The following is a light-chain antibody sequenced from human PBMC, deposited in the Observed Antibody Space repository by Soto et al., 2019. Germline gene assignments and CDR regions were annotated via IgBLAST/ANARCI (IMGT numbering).Light chain of an antibody. CDR3: QQRSTWPT. CDR1: QSVSSY. J-gene: IGKJ5*01. CDR2: DAS. Sequence: EILFTQSPGTLSLSPGERATLSWRASQSVSSYLAWYQQKPGQAPRLLIYDASNRATGIPARLSGSGSGTVFTLTISSLEPEDFAVYYCQQRSTWPTFGQGTRLEIK. V-gene: IGKV3-11*01.